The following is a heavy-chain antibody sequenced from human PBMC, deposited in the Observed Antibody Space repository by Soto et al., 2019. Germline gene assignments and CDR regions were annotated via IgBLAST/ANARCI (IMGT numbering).Heavy chain of an antibody. CDR3: AKDIVPQWLNAFDI. CDR2: ISWNSGTI. J-gene: IGHJ3*02. Sequence: QPGGSLRLSCAASGFTFDDYAMHWVRQVPGKGLEWVAGISWNSGTIGYVDSVKGRFSISRDNAKNSLYLQMNSLRPEDTALYYCAKDIVPQWLNAFDIWGQGTMVTVSS. D-gene: IGHD6-19*01. CDR1: GFTFDDYA. V-gene: IGHV3-9*01.